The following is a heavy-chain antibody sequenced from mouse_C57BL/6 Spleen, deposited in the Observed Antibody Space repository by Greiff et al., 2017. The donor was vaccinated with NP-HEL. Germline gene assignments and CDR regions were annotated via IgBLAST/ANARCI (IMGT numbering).Heavy chain of an antibody. D-gene: IGHD1-1*01. V-gene: IGHV5-4*01. CDR1: GFTFSSYA. CDR2: ISDGGSYT. CDR3: ARSGVITTVVAPYFDY. J-gene: IGHJ2*01. Sequence: EVQVVESGGGLVKPGGSLKLSCAASGFTFSSYAMSWVRQTPEKRLEWVATISDGGSYTYYPDNVKGRFTISRDNAKNNLYLQMSHLKSEDTAMYYCARSGVITTVVAPYFDYWGQGTTLTVSS.